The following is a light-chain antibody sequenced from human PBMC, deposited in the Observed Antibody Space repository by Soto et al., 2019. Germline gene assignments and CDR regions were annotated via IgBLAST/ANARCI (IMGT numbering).Light chain of an antibody. J-gene: IGLJ1*01. Sequence: QSVLTQPPPASGSPGQSLTISCTGTKNDIGVYDFVSWYQHHPGKAPRLIIYEVVQRPSGVPDRFSGSKSGNTASLTVSGLQAADEGDYFCKSYAGSNTYVFGSGTKVTVL. CDR2: EVV. CDR3: KSYAGSNTYV. CDR1: KNDIGVYDF. V-gene: IGLV2-8*01.